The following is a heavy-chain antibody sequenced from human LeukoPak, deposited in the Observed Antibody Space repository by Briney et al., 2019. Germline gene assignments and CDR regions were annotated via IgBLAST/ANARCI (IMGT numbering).Heavy chain of an antibody. D-gene: IGHD5-18*01. Sequence: SGGSLRLSCAASGFTFTTYWMHWVRQAPGKGLVGVSHINSDGSITSYADSVKGRFTISRDNAKNTLYLQMNSLRAEDTAVYYCARDAVDTANAVWGQGTTVTVSS. CDR1: GFTFTTYW. CDR2: INSDGSIT. J-gene: IGHJ6*02. CDR3: ARDAVDTANAV. V-gene: IGHV3-74*01.